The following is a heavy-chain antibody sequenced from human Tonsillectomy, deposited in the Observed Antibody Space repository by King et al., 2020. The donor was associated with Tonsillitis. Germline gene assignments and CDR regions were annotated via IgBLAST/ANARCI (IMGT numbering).Heavy chain of an antibody. V-gene: IGHV4-59*01. CDR1: GGSISSYY. CDR3: ARDWGYFDY. Sequence: QLQESGPGLVKPSETLSLTCSVSGGSISSYYWSWIRQPPGKGLEWIGNIYSSGSTNFNPSLESRVTISVDTSKNQFSLNLRSVTAADTAVYYCARDWGYFDYWGQGTLVTVSS. CDR2: IYSSGST. D-gene: IGHD7-27*01. J-gene: IGHJ4*02.